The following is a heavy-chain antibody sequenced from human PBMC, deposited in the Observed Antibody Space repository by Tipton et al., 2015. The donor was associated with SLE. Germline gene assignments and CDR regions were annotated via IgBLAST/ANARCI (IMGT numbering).Heavy chain of an antibody. V-gene: IGHV1-45*02. D-gene: IGHD4-11*01. CDR1: GYSFTYGY. J-gene: IGHJ3*02. CDR3: ASLQFDAFDI. CDR2: ITPVNGVT. Sequence: QSGAEVKKTGSSVRLSCKASGYSFTYGYLHWVRQAPGQALEWMGWITPVNGVTEYARKFQDRVTITRDMSLTTAYMELSSLRSEDTAMYYCASLQFDAFDIWGQGTMVTVSS.